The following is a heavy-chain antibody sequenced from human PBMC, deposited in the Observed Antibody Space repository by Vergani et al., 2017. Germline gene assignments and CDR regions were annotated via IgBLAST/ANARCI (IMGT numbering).Heavy chain of an antibody. J-gene: IGHJ6*02. D-gene: IGHD3-10*01. Sequence: EVQLVESGGGVVRPGGSLRLSCAASGFTFDDYGMSWVRQAPGKGLEWVSGINWNGGSTGYADSVKGRFTISRDNAKNSLYLQMNSLRAEDTALYYCARERGYVYGSGDYYGMDVWCQGTTVTVSS. V-gene: IGHV3-20*04. CDR3: ARERGYVYGSGDYYGMDV. CDR2: INWNGGST. CDR1: GFTFDDYG.